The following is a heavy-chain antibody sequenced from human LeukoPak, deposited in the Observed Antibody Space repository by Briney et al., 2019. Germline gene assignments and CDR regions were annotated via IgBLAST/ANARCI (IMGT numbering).Heavy chain of an antibody. J-gene: IGHJ5*02. D-gene: IGHD6-13*01. CDR1: GGSISRGGYY. CDR3: ARRIAAAGTRWFDP. Sequence: PSETLSLTCTVSGGSISRGGYYCSWFRQHAGGGLRWIGYMYYSGSTYYNPSLKSRVTISVDTSKNQFSLKLSSVTAADTAVYYCARRIAAAGTRWFDPWGQGTLVTVSS. V-gene: IGHV4-31*03. CDR2: MYYSGST.